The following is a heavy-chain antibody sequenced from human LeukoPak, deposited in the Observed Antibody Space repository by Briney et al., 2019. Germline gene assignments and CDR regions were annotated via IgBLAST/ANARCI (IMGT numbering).Heavy chain of an antibody. CDR2: FNPSGGST. CDR1: GGTFSSYA. Sequence: SVKVSCKASGGTFSSYAISWVRQAPGQGLEWMGVFNPSGGSTSYAQKFQGRVTMTADTSTDTVYMELSSLRSEGTAVYYCATEGKMVRGVYTDYWGQGTLVTVSS. J-gene: IGHJ4*02. V-gene: IGHV1-69*10. CDR3: ATEGKMVRGVYTDY. D-gene: IGHD3-10*01.